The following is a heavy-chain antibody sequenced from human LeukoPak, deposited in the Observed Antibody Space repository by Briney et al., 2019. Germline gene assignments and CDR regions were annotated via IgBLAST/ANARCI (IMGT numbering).Heavy chain of an antibody. D-gene: IGHD6-19*01. J-gene: IGHJ4*02. V-gene: IGHV3-23*01. CDR3: AKDDGIAVAGVDY. CDR1: GFTFSSYA. CDR2: ISGSAINT. Sequence: QPGGSLRLSCVASGFTFSSYAMSWVRQAPGKGLEWVSSISGSAINTYYADSVKGRFTISRDNSKNTLYLQMNSLRAEDTAVYYCAKDDGIAVAGVDYWGQGTLVTVSS.